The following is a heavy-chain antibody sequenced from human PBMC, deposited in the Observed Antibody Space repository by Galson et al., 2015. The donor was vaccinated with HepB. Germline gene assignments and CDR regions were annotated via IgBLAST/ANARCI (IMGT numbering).Heavy chain of an antibody. CDR1: GYTFTGYY. CDR2: INADTGNT. J-gene: IGHJ4*02. CDR3: ARDILGPRNDLDF. V-gene: IGHV1-3*01. D-gene: IGHD1-1*01. Sequence: SVKVSCKASGYTFTGYYMHWVRQAPGQRLEWLGWINADTGNTEYSREFQARVTITRDTSASTAYMDLSSLRSEDTAVYYCARDILGPRNDLDFWGPGTLVTVSS.